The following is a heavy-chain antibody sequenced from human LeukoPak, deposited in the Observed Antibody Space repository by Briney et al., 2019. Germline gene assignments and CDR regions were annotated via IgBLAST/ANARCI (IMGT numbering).Heavy chain of an antibody. J-gene: IGHJ6*02. D-gene: IGHD5-24*01. V-gene: IGHV1-18*01. CDR3: ARRPGRWLQYYHGMDV. CDR1: GYTFTSYG. Sequence: ASVKVSCKASGYTFTSYGISWVRQAPGQGLEWMGWISAYNGNTNYAQKLQGRVTMTTDTSTSTAYMELRSLRSDDTAVYYCARRPGRWLQYYHGMDVWGQGTTVTVSS. CDR2: ISAYNGNT.